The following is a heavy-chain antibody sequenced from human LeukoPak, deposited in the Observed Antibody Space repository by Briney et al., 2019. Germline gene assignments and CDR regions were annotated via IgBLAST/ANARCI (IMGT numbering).Heavy chain of an antibody. Sequence: GASVKVSCKASGYTFTSYGISWVRQAPGQGLEWMGWISAYNGNTNYAQKLQGRVTMTTDTSTSTAYMELRSLRSDDTAVYYCARHEVVVAATLKAFDIRGQGTMVTVSS. J-gene: IGHJ3*02. D-gene: IGHD2-15*01. V-gene: IGHV1-18*01. CDR2: ISAYNGNT. CDR1: GYTFTSYG. CDR3: ARHEVVVAATLKAFDI.